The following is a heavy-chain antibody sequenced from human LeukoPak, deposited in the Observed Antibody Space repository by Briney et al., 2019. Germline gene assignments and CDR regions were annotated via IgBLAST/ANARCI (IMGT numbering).Heavy chain of an antibody. CDR2: ISAYNGNT. CDR3: ARDQDYYYYMDV. J-gene: IGHJ6*03. Sequence: ASVKVSCKVSGYTLTELSMHWVRQAPGKGLEWMGWISAYNGNTNYARKLQGRVTMTTDTSTSTAYMELRSLRSDDTAVYYCARDQDYYYYMDVWGKGTPVTVSS. CDR1: GYTLTELS. V-gene: IGHV1-18*01.